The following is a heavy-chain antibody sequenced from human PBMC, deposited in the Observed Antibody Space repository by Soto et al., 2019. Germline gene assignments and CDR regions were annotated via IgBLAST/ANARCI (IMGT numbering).Heavy chain of an antibody. J-gene: IGHJ1*01. CDR1: GDTSSTSS. V-gene: IGHV1-69*01. Sequence: QVQVVQSGAEVKKPGSSVKVSCTASGDTSSTSSINWVRQAPGQRLEWMGGIIPVFGRVNYAPTLKGRVSISADESTRMAYMELTSLTSEDTAIYYFARDDGTYYGVGSNWGQGTLLIVSS. CDR3: ARDDGTYYGVGSN. D-gene: IGHD1-26*01. CDR2: IIPVFGRV.